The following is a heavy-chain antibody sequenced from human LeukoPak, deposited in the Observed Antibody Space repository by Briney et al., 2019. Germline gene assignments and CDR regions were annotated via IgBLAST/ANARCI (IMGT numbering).Heavy chain of an antibody. V-gene: IGHV3-74*01. J-gene: IGHJ4*02. CDR1: GFTFSSYW. CDR2: INSDGSST. D-gene: IGHD1-26*01. CDR3: ARDPGLGFIDY. Sequence: GGSLRLSCAASGFTFSSYWMHWVRQAPGKGLVWVSRINSDGSSTSYADPVKGRFTISRDNAKNTLYLQMNGLRAEDTAVYYCARDPGLGFIDYWGQGTLVTVSS.